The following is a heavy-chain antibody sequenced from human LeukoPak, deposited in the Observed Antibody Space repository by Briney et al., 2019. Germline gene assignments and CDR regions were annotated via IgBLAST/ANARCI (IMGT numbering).Heavy chain of an antibody. D-gene: IGHD6-13*01. CDR2: IYYSGST. CDR1: GGSISSGSYY. CDR3: ARGSLKYSSSWYGVDY. V-gene: IGHV4-39*07. Sequence: SETLSLTCTVSGGSISSGSYYWGWIRQPPGKGLEWIGSIYYSGSTYYNPSLKSRVTISVDTSKHQFSLELSSVTAADTAVYYCARGSLKYSSSWYGVDYWGQGTLVTVSS. J-gene: IGHJ4*02.